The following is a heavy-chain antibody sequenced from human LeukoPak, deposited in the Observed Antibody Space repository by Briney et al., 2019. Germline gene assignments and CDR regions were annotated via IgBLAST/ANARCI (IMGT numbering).Heavy chain of an antibody. CDR1: GGSISSGGYS. CDR2: IYHSGST. V-gene: IGHV4-30-2*01. CDR3: ARARRPRDSSGYYHPYYFDY. J-gene: IGHJ4*02. D-gene: IGHD3-22*01. Sequence: PSETLSLTCAVSGGSISSGGYSWSWIRQPPGKGLEWIGYIYHSGSTYYNPSLKSRVTISVDRSKNQFSLKLSSVTAADTAVYYCARARRPRDSSGYYHPYYFDYWGQGTLVTVSS.